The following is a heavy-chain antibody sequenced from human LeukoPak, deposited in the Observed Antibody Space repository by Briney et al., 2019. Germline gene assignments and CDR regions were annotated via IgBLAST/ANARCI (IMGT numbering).Heavy chain of an antibody. Sequence: SETLSLTCTVSGGSISSYYWSWIRQPPGKGLEWIGYIYYSGSTNYNPSLKSRVTISVDTSKNQFSLKLSSVTAADTAVYYCARTNMVRGVTVFDYWGQGTLVTVSS. J-gene: IGHJ4*02. V-gene: IGHV4-59*01. CDR2: IYYSGST. CDR3: ARTNMVRGVTVFDY. D-gene: IGHD3-10*01. CDR1: GGSISSYY.